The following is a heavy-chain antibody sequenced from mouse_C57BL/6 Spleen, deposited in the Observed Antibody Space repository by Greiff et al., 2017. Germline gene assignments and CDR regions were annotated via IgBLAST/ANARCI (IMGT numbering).Heavy chain of an antibody. CDR3: ARSYYGSKNYAMDY. V-gene: IGHV1-64*01. CDR1: GYTFTSYW. Sequence: QVQLQQPGAELVKPGASVKLSCKASGYTFTSYWMHWVKQRPGQGLEWIGMIHPNSGSTNYNEKFKSKATLTVDKSSSTAYMQFSSLTSEASAVYYCARSYYGSKNYAMDYWGQGTSVTVSS. J-gene: IGHJ4*01. CDR2: IHPNSGST. D-gene: IGHD1-1*01.